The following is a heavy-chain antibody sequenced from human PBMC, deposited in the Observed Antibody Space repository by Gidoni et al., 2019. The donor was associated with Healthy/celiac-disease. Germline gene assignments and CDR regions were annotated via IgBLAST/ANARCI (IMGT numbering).Heavy chain of an antibody. V-gene: IGHV3-66*01. CDR2: IYSGGST. CDR1: GFTVSSNY. Sequence: EVQLVESGGGLVQPGGSLRLSCAASGFTVSSNYMSWVRQAPGKGLEWVSVIYSGGSTYYADSVKGRFTISRDNSKNTLYLQMNSLRAEDTAVYYCATTKIQLWFFDYWGQGTLVTVSS. CDR3: ATTKIQLWFFDY. J-gene: IGHJ4*02. D-gene: IGHD5-18*01.